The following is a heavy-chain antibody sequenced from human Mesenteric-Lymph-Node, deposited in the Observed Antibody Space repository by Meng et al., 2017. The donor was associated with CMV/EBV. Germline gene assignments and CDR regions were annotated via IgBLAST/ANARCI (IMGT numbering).Heavy chain of an antibody. V-gene: IGHV3-9*01. CDR2: ISWNSGSI. D-gene: IGHD3-3*01. CDR1: GFTFDDYA. J-gene: IGHJ4*02. Sequence: SLKISCAASGFTFDDYAMHWVRQAPGKGLEWVSGISWNSGSIGYADSVKGRFTISRDNAKNSLYLQMNSLRAEDTALYYCAKDINVDFWSGSHFDYWGQGTLVTVSS. CDR3: AKDINVDFWSGSHFDY.